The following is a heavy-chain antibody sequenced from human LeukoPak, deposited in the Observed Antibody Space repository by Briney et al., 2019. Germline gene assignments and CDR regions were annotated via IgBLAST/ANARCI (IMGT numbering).Heavy chain of an antibody. Sequence: PGGSLRLSCAASGFTFSSYWMHWVRQAPGKGLVWVSRINSDGSSTSYADSVKGRFTISRDNSKNTLYLQMNSLTVEDTAVYYCARDGRWINYYDGSAPLWGQGTLVTVSS. CDR1: GFTFSSYW. J-gene: IGHJ4*02. CDR3: ARDGRWINYYDGSAPL. D-gene: IGHD3-22*01. V-gene: IGHV3-74*01. CDR2: INSDGSST.